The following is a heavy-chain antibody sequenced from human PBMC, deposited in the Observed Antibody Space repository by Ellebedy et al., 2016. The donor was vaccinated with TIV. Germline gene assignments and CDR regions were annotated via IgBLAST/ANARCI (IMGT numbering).Heavy chain of an antibody. CDR2: INWDGSTT. D-gene: IGHD5-12*01. CDR3: AKEGVTDSGYGYYYYMDV. CDR1: GFTFDYYT. V-gene: IGHV3-43*01. J-gene: IGHJ6*03. Sequence: GASLKISCAASGFTFDYYTMHLVRPAPGKGLEWISLINWDGSTTYYADSVKGRYTISRDNSKNSLYLQMISLRTEDTALYYCAKEGVTDSGYGYYYYMDVWGKGTTVTVSS.